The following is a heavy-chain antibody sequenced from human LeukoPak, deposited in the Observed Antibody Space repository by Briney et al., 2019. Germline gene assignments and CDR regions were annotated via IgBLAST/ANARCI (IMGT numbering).Heavy chain of an antibody. CDR3: AKGNSGSHYVHYYYGMDV. D-gene: IGHD1-26*01. V-gene: IGHV3-7*03. J-gene: IGHJ6*02. Sequence: PGGSLRLSCAASGFSFGSYWMSWVRQAPGKGLEWVANIKQEGSEKFYVDSVKGRFTISRDNAKNSLYLQMNSLRAEDTAVYYCAKGNSGSHYVHYYYGMDVWGQGTTVTVSS. CDR1: GFSFGSYW. CDR2: IKQEGSEK.